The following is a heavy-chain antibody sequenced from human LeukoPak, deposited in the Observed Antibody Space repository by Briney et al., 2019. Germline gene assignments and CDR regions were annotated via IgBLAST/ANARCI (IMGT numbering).Heavy chain of an antibody. V-gene: IGHV5-51*01. J-gene: IGHJ4*02. CDR3: ASCYYYDSTGYYGGSGFDY. D-gene: IGHD3-22*01. CDR2: IYPGDSDT. Sequence: LGESLQISCKGSGYSFTSYWIGWVRQLPGKGLEGMGIIYPGDSDTIYSPSFQGQVTISADKSISTAYLQWSSLKASDTAMYYCASCYYYDSTGYYGGSGFDYWGQGTLVTVSS. CDR1: GYSFTSYW.